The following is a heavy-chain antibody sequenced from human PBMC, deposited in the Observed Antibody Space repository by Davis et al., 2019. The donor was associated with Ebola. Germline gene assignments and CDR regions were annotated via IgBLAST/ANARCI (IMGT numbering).Heavy chain of an antibody. J-gene: IGHJ3*02. CDR1: GFTFSSYA. V-gene: IGHV3-23*01. Sequence: GESLKISCAASGFTFSSYAMSWVRQAPGKGLEWVSAISGSGGSTYYADSVKGRFTISRDNSKNTLYLQMNSLRAEDTAVYYCAKDRNSNYVRGIGAFDIWGQGTMVTVSS. CDR2: ISGSGGST. CDR3: AKDRNSNYVRGIGAFDI. D-gene: IGHD4-11*01.